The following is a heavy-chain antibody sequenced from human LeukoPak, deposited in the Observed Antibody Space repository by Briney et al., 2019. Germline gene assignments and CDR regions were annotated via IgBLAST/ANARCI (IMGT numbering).Heavy chain of an antibody. D-gene: IGHD3-10*01. V-gene: IGHV1-2*02. Sequence: ASVKVSCKASVYTFTYYYMHWVRQAPGQGLEWMGWINPNSGATTYAQKFHSTITMTRDTSISTAYMELSRLRSDDTAVNYCARAYYGDNWGQGTLVTVSS. CDR1: VYTFTYYY. CDR2: INPNSGAT. CDR3: ARAYYGDN. J-gene: IGHJ4*02.